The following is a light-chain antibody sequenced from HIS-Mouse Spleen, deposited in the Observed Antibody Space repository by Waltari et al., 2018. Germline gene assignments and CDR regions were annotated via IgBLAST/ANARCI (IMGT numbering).Light chain of an antibody. J-gene: IGLJ3*02. CDR1: SSDVGCYNL. V-gene: IGLV2-23*01. CDR2: EGS. CDR3: CSYAGSSTWV. Sequence: QSALTQPASVSGSPGQSITISCTGTSSDVGCYNLVSWYQKHPGKAPKHLIYEGSKRPSGVSNRFSGSKSGNTASLTISGLQAEDEADYYCCSYAGSSTWVFGGGTKLTVL.